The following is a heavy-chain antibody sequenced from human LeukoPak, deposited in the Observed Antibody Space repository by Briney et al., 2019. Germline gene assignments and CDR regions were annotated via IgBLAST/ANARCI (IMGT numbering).Heavy chain of an antibody. J-gene: IGHJ4*02. V-gene: IGHV1-2*02. D-gene: IGHD2-21*02. CDR3: VKEGNELLSKNFDY. CDR2: INPHSGGT. CDR1: GFTFTGYY. Sequence: ASVKVSCKASGFTFTGYYIHWVRQAPGQGLEWMGYINPHSGGTNSPQKFQGRVTMTTDTSISAAYMELSSLISDDTAMYYCVKEGNELLSKNFDYWGQGTLVTVSS.